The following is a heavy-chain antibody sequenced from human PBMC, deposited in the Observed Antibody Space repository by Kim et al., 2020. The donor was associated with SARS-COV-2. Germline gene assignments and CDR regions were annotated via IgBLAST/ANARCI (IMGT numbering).Heavy chain of an antibody. J-gene: IGHJ6*02. CDR3: ASGGGYSSSWTATYYYYYGMDV. CDR2: IYSGGST. D-gene: IGHD6-13*01. CDR1: GFTVSSNY. V-gene: IGHV3-53*04. Sequence: GGSLRLSCAASGFTVSSNYMSWVRQAPGKGLEWVSVIYSGGSTYYADSVKGRFTISRHNSKNTLYLQMNSLRAEDTAVYYCASGGGYSSSWTATYYYYYGMDVWGQGTTVTVSS.